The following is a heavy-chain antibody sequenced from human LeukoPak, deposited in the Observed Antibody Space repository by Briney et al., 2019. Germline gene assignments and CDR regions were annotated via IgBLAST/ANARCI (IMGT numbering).Heavy chain of an antibody. CDR3: AKPRGDCSSTSCYTGMSFDY. V-gene: IGHV3-30*02. D-gene: IGHD2-2*02. J-gene: IGHJ4*02. Sequence: GGSLRLSCAASGFTFSSYGMHWVRQAPGKGLEWVAFIRYDGSNKYYADSVKGRFTISRDNSKSTLYLQMNSLRAEDTAVYYCAKPRGDCSSTSCYTGMSFDYWGQGTLVTVSS. CDR1: GFTFSSYG. CDR2: IRYDGSNK.